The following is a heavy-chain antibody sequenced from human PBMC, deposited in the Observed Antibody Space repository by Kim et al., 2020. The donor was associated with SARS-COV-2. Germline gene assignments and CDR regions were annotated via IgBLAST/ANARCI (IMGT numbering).Heavy chain of an antibody. V-gene: IGHV3-74*01. D-gene: IGHD3-22*01. Sequence: GGSLRLSCAASGFTFSSYWMHWVRQAPGKGLVWVSRINSDGSSTSYADSVKGRFTISRDNAKNTLYLQMNSLRAEDTAVYYCARGGSYYDSSGYYTGWGQGTLVTVSS. CDR2: INSDGSST. CDR1: GFTFSSYW. CDR3: ARGGSYYDSSGYYTG. J-gene: IGHJ4*02.